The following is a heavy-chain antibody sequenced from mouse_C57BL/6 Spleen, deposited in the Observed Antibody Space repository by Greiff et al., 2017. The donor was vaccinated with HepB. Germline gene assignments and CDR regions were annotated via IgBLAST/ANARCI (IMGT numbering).Heavy chain of an antibody. CDR2: INPNNGGT. CDR3: ARRGNDGAAYYAMDY. V-gene: IGHV1-26*01. J-gene: IGHJ4*01. D-gene: IGHD2-3*01. Sequence: EVQLQQSGPELVKPGASVKISCKASGYTFTDYYMNWVKQSHGKSLEWIGDINPNNGGTSYNQKFKGKATLTVDKSSSAAYMELRSLTSEDSAVYYWARRGNDGAAYYAMDYWGQGTSVTVSS. CDR1: GYTFTDYY.